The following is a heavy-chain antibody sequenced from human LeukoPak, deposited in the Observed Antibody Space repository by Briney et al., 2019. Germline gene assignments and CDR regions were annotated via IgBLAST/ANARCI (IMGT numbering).Heavy chain of an antibody. CDR1: GFTFSTYA. Sequence: GGSLRLSCAASGFTFSTYAISWVRQAPGKGLEWVSSISRNGGEIYYADSVKGRFTISRDNSKNTLYLQMNSLRADDTALYHCARDSGSYLQPTDFWGHGTLVTVSS. D-gene: IGHD1-26*01. V-gene: IGHV3-23*01. J-gene: IGHJ4*01. CDR2: ISRNGGEI. CDR3: ARDSGSYLQPTDF.